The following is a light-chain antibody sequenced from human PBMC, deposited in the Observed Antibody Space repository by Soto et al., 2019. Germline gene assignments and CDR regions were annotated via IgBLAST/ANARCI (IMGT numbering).Light chain of an antibody. CDR1: SSDVGGYNY. J-gene: IGLJ2*01. V-gene: IGLV2-8*01. Sequence: QSALTQPPSASGSPGQSVTISCTGTSSDVGGYNYVSWYQQNPGKAPKLLIYGVSKRPSGVPDRFSGSKSGNTASLTVSGLQAEDEADYYCSSYAGSNTYVVFGGGTKLTVL. CDR3: SSYAGSNTYVV. CDR2: GVS.